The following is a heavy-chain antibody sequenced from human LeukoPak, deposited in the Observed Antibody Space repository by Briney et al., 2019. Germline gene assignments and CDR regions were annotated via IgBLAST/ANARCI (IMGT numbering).Heavy chain of an antibody. CDR1: GGSFSSGSYY. CDR2: IYYSGST. J-gene: IGHJ4*02. D-gene: IGHD3-22*01. V-gene: IGHV4-61*01. CDR3: ARDYYDSSGYFRRDY. Sequence: PSETLSLTCTVSGGSFSSGSYYWSWIRQPPGKGLEWIGYIYYSGSTNYNPSLKSRVTISVDTSKNQFSLKLSSVIAADTAVYYCARDYYDSSGYFRRDYWGQGTLVTVSS.